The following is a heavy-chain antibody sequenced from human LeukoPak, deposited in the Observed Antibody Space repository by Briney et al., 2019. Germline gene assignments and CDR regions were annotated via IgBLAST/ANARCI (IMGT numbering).Heavy chain of an antibody. CDR2: ISAYNGNT. CDR3: ARGPRRYCSSTSCSPFGY. Sequence: ASVKVSCKASGYTFTSYGISWVRQAPGQGLEWMGWISAYNGNTNYAQKLQGRVTMTTDTSTSTAYMGLRSLRPDDTAVYYCARGPRRYCSSTSCSPFGYWGQGTLVTVSS. D-gene: IGHD2-2*01. J-gene: IGHJ4*02. V-gene: IGHV1-18*04. CDR1: GYTFTSYG.